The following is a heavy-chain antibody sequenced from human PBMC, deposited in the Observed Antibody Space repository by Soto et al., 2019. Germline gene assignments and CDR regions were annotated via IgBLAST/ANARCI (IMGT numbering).Heavy chain of an antibody. D-gene: IGHD6-13*01. CDR1: GGSINTHY. V-gene: IGHV4-59*11. CDR3: ARPYGNSWYDY. J-gene: IGHJ4*02. CDR2: SHSSGYS. Sequence: PSETLSLTCTVSGGSINTHYRSWIRQPPGKGLEWIGYSHSSGYSHYNPSLKSRGTISVDTSNSQISLKVSSVTAADTAMYYCARPYGNSWYDYWGKEPLVTVS.